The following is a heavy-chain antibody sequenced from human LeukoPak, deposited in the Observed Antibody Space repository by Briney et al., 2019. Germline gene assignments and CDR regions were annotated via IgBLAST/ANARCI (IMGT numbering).Heavy chain of an antibody. CDR3: AKELWFGELLYYYYGMDV. V-gene: IGHV3-23*01. CDR1: GFTFSSYA. J-gene: IGHJ6*02. Sequence: GGSLRLSCAASGFTFSSYAMSWVRQAPGKGLEWVSAISGSGGSTYYADSVKGRFTISRDNSKNTLYLQMNSLRAEDTAVYYCAKELWFGELLYYYYGMDVWGQGTTVTVSS. CDR2: ISGSGGST. D-gene: IGHD3-10*01.